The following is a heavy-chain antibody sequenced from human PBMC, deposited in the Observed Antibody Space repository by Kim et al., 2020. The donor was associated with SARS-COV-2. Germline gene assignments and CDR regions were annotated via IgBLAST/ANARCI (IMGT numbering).Heavy chain of an antibody. V-gene: IGHV4-39*02. CDR1: GCSIGSSSYY. D-gene: IGHD5-18*01. CDR2: IYYSGST. CDR3: ARELRGYSYGILDY. Sequence: SETLSLTCTVSGCSIGSSSYYWGWIRQPPGKGLEWIGIIYYSGSTYYSPSLKSRVTISVDTSKNQFSLKLSSVTAADTAVYYCARELRGYSYGILDYWGQGTLVTVSS. J-gene: IGHJ4*02.